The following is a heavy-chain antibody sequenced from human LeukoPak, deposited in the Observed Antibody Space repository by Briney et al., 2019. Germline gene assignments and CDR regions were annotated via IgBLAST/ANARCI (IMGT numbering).Heavy chain of an antibody. CDR3: ARGEDWFDP. Sequence: SETLSLTCTVSGGSISSYYWSWIRQPPGRGLEWIGYIYYSGSTNYNPSLKSRVTISVDTSKNQFSLKLSSVTAADTAVYYCARGEDWFDPWGQGTLVTVSS. CDR1: GGSISSYY. CDR2: IYYSGST. J-gene: IGHJ5*02. V-gene: IGHV4-59*01.